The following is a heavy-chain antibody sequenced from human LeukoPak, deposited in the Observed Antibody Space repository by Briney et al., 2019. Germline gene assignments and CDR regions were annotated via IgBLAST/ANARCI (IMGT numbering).Heavy chain of an antibody. CDR2: IYSGGST. D-gene: IGHD3-22*01. V-gene: IGHV3-53*01. CDR1: GFTVSSNY. CDR3: ARANKDSSGSYDY. J-gene: IGHJ4*02. Sequence: GGSLRLSCAASGFTVSSNYMSWVRQAPGKGLEWVSVIYSGGSTYYADSVKGRFTISRDNSKNTLYLQMNSLRAEDTAVYYCARANKDSSGSYDYWGQGTLVTVSS.